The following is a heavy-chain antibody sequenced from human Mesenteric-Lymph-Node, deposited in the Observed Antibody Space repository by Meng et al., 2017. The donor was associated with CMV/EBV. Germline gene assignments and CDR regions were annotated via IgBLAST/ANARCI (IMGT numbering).Heavy chain of an antibody. J-gene: IGHJ4*02. D-gene: IGHD3-10*01. CDR3: ARDQTLETMVRGVISYFDY. V-gene: IGHV3-7*01. CDR1: GFTFSSYW. Sequence: GESLKISCAASGFTFSSYWMSWVRQAPGKGLEWVANIKQDGSEKYYVDSVKGRFTISRDNAKNSLYLQMNSLRAEDTAVYYCARDQTLETMVRGVISYFDYWGQGTLVTVSS. CDR2: IKQDGSEK.